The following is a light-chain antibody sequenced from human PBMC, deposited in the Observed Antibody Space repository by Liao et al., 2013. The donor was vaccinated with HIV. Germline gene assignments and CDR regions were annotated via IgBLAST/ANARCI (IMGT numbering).Light chain of an antibody. J-gene: IGLJ2*01. CDR2: SDH. Sequence: SYVLSQPPSVSVAPGNTARLTCGGDKIGSKSVHWYRQKPGQAPEVVIYSDHDRPSGIPERFSGSNSGSTATLTISRVEAGDEADYFCQVWNTSSDHVVFGGGTKLTVL. V-gene: IGLV3-21*04. CDR1: KIGSKS. CDR3: QVWNTSSDHVV.